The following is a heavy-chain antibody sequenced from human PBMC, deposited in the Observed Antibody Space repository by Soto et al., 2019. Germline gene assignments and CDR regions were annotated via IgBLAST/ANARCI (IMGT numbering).Heavy chain of an antibody. V-gene: IGHV3-13*01. J-gene: IGHJ2*01. CDR2: IGTAGDT. Sequence: VRQATGKGLDWVSAIGTAGDTYYPGSVKVRFTISRENDKNSLYLQMNSLRAEATAVYYCAFFFQAEDGIRDL. D-gene: IGHD2-21*01. CDR3: AFFFQAEDGIRDL.